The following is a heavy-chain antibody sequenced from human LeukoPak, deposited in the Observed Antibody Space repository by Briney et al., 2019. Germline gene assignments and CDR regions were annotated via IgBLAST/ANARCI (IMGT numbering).Heavy chain of an antibody. CDR2: IYYSGST. J-gene: IGHJ4*02. D-gene: IGHD6-19*01. CDR3: ARDDRWAGQWLAFDN. CDR1: GGSISSSSYY. Sequence: RASETLSLTCTVSGGSISSSSYYWGWIRQPPGKGLEWIGSIYYSGSTYYNPSLKSRVTISVDTSKNQFSLKLSSVTAADTAVYYCARDDRWAGQWLAFDNWGQGTLVTVSS. V-gene: IGHV4-39*02.